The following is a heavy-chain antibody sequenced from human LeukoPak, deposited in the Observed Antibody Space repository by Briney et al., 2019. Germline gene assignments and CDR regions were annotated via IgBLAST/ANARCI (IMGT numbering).Heavy chain of an antibody. V-gene: IGHV4-39*01. CDR1: GGSISTSNYY. Sequence: SETLSLTCTVSGGSISTSNYYWGWIRQPPGKGLEWIGNIFYSGSTYYSPSLRSRVTISLDTSRNQFSLKLSSVTAADTAVYYCAKNYQSVRWFDPWGQGTLVTVSS. CDR3: AKNYQSVRWFDP. J-gene: IGHJ5*02. CDR2: IFYSGST. D-gene: IGHD1-7*01.